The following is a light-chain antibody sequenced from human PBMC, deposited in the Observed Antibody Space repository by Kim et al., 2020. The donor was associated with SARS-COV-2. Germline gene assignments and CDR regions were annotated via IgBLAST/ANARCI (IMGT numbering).Light chain of an antibody. J-gene: IGLJ2*01. Sequence: GQSITITCTGSNSDVGAYNYVSWYQQHPDKAPKLMIYDVTIRPSGVSKRFSGSESGNTASLTISGLQPEDEADYYCSSYTSSTTLVFGGGTQLTVL. CDR2: DVT. V-gene: IGLV2-14*03. CDR3: SSYTSSTTLV. CDR1: NSDVGAYNY.